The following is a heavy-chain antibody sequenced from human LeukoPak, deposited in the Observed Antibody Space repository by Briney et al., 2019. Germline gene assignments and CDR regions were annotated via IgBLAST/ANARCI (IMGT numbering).Heavy chain of an antibody. Sequence: GGSLRLSCATSGFTFSNYAMHWVRQAPGKGLEWVAVISYDGTNKYYADSVKGRFTISRDNSKNTMYLQMNSLRAEDTAMYYCARAPMSYDSSGFGGAFDIWGQGTMVTVSS. D-gene: IGHD3-22*01. CDR1: GFTFSNYA. CDR2: ISYDGTNK. CDR3: ARAPMSYDSSGFGGAFDI. J-gene: IGHJ3*02. V-gene: IGHV3-30-3*01.